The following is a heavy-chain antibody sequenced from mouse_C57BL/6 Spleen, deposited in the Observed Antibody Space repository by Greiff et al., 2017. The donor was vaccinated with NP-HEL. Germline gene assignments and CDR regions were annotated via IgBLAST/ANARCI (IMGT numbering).Heavy chain of an antibody. V-gene: IGHV1-81*01. D-gene: IGHD1-1*02. CDR2: IYPRSGNT. CDR3: ARERELLSCFAY. J-gene: IGHJ3*01. CDR1: GYTFTSYG. Sequence: QVQLQQSGAELARPGASVKLSCKASGYTFTSYGISWVKQRTGQGLEWIGEIYPRSGNTYYNEKFKGKATLTADKSSSTAYMELRSLTSEDSAVYFCARERELLSCFAYWGQGTLVTVSA.